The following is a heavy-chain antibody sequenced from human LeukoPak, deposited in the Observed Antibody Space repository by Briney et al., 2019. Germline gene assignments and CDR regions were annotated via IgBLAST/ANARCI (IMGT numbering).Heavy chain of an antibody. J-gene: IGHJ3*02. CDR1: GGSISSGSYY. CDR2: IYTSGST. CDR3: ARLQRITMIVVVTEAFDI. V-gene: IGHV4-61*02. D-gene: IGHD3-22*01. Sequence: PSETLSLTCTVSGGSISSGSYYWSWIRQPAGKGLEWIGRIYTSGSTNYNPSLKSRVTISVDTSKNQFSLKLSSVTAADTAVYYCARLQRITMIVVVTEAFDIWGQGTMVTVSS.